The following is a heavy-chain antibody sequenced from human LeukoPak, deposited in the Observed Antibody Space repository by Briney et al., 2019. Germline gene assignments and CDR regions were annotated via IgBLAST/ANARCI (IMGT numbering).Heavy chain of an antibody. CDR3: ARDALPAAMRVWFDP. CDR2: ISYDGSNK. D-gene: IGHD2-2*01. Sequence: GGSLRLSCAASGFTFSSYAMHWVRQAPGKGLEWVAVISYDGSNKYYADSVKGRFTISRDNSKNTLYLQVNSLRAEDTAVYYCARDALPAAMRVWFDPWGQGTLVTVSS. CDR1: GFTFSSYA. V-gene: IGHV3-30*04. J-gene: IGHJ5*02.